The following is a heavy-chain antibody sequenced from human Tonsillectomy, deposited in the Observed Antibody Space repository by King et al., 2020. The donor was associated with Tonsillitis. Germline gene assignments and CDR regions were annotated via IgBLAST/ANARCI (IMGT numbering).Heavy chain of an antibody. D-gene: IGHD4/OR15-4a*01. Sequence: VQLVESGGGLVQPGGSLRLSCAASGFTFSDYDMNWVRQAPGKGLEWVSFISSSSSSISYADSVKGRFTISRDNAKNSLYLQMNSLRADDTAVYYCVRDRQAKVPLDFNYWGQGTLVTVSS. V-gene: IGHV3-48*04. J-gene: IGHJ4*02. CDR1: GFTFSDYD. CDR3: VRDRQAKVPLDFNY. CDR2: ISSSSSSI.